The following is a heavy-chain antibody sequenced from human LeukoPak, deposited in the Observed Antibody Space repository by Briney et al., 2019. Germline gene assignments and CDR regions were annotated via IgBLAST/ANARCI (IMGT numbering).Heavy chain of an antibody. V-gene: IGHV1-3*01. CDR2: INAGNANT. J-gene: IGHJ4*02. CDR1: GYTFTSYT. Sequence: ASVKVSCKASGYTFTSYTIHWVRQAPGQRLEWMGWINAGNANTKYSQKFPGRVTITRDTSASTAYLELSSLRSEDTAVYYCARGGRGIDYWGQGTLVTVSS. CDR3: ARGGRGIDY.